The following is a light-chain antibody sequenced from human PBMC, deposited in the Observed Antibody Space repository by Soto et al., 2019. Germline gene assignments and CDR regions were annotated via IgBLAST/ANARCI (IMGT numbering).Light chain of an antibody. CDR3: QQYGSSLFT. J-gene: IGKJ3*01. CDR1: QSVSSSY. V-gene: IGKV3-20*01. CDR2: GAS. Sequence: EIVLTQSPGTLSLSPGERATLSCRASQSVSSSYLAWYQQKPGQAPRLLIYGASSRATGIPDRFSGSGSGTDLTLTISTLQPEDFEVYYCQQYGSSLFTFGPGTKVDIK.